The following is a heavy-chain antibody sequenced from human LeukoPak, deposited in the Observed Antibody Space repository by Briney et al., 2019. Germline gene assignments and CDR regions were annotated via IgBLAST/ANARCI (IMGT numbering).Heavy chain of an antibody. CDR1: GYSFNNYD. CDR3: ARASGTNFYYYYAMDV. J-gene: IGHJ6*02. Sequence: ASVKVSCKASGYSFNNYDITWVRQATGQGLEWLGWMNPSSGNTGSAQKFQGRVSMTRNTSINTAYMELTSLRPDDTAFYYCARASGTNFYYYYAMDVWGQGTTVTVS. V-gene: IGHV1-8*01. D-gene: IGHD5-12*01. CDR2: MNPSSGNT.